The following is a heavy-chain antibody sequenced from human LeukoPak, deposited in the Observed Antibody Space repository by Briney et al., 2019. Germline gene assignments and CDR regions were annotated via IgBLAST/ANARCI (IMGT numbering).Heavy chain of an antibody. CDR1: DYSINSGHY. CDR3: ARHASPDIVIVPAATFDY. D-gene: IGHD2-2*01. Sequence: SETLSLTCAVSDYSINSGHYWGWIRQPPGKGLEGIGSIYHSGRTYYNPSLKSRVTTSVDTSKNQFSLKLTSVTAADTAVYYCARHASPDIVIVPAATFDYWGQGTLVTVSS. CDR2: IYHSGRT. V-gene: IGHV4-38-2*01. J-gene: IGHJ4*02.